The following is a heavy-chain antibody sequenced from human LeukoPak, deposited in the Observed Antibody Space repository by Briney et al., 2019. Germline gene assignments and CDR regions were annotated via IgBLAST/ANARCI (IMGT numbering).Heavy chain of an antibody. J-gene: IGHJ4*02. D-gene: IGHD2-2*01. Sequence: QPGGSLRLSCAASGFTFSSYGMHWVRQAPGKGLEWVAVIWYDGSNKYYADSVKGRFTISRDNSKNTLYLQMNSLRAEDTAVYYCAREERPAAISSWKEIDYWGQGTLVTVSS. CDR3: AREERPAAISSWKEIDY. V-gene: IGHV3-33*08. CDR2: IWYDGSNK. CDR1: GFTFSSYG.